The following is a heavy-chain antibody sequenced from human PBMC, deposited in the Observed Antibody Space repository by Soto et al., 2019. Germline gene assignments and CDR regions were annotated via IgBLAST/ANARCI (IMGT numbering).Heavy chain of an antibody. J-gene: IGHJ6*02. D-gene: IGHD1-26*01. Sequence: SETLSLTCTISGGSISSADYYWSWIRQHPGKGLGWIGYITYIGSTYYIPSLRGRVTISVDTSKTQFSLKLSSVTAADTAVYYCAREFTGTYPYSYGMDVWGQGTTVTVSS. CDR1: GGSISSADYY. CDR3: AREFTGTYPYSYGMDV. CDR2: ITYIGST. V-gene: IGHV4-31*03.